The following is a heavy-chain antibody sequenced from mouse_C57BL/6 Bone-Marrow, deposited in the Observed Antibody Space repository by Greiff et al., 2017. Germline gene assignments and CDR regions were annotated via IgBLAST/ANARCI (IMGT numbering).Heavy chain of an antibody. CDR3: TRAGTGDYAMDY. J-gene: IGHJ4*01. CDR2: ISSGGDYI. CDR1: GFTFSSYA. Sequence: EVKLEESGEGLVKPGGSLKLSCAASGFTFSSYAMSWVRQTPEKRLEWVAYISSGGDYIYYADTVKGRFTISRDNARNTLYLQMSSLKSEDTAMYYCTRAGTGDYAMDYWGQGTSVTVSS. D-gene: IGHD3-3*01. V-gene: IGHV5-9-1*02.